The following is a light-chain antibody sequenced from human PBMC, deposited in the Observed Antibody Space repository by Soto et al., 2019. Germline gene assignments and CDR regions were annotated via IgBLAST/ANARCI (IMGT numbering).Light chain of an antibody. Sequence: IPLTQSPSTLSGSLGDRVTITCRASQTISSWLAWYQQKPGKAPKLLIYAASSLQSGVPSRFSGSGSGTDFTLTISSLQPEDFATYYCQQSYSTPPTFGQGTKVDIK. J-gene: IGKJ1*01. CDR1: QTISSW. CDR2: AAS. CDR3: QQSYSTPPT. V-gene: IGKV1-39*01.